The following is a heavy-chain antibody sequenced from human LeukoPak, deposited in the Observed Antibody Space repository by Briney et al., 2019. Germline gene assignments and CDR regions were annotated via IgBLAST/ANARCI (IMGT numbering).Heavy chain of an antibody. J-gene: IGHJ4*02. CDR2: INWNGGST. D-gene: IGHD3-3*01. CDR3: ARTSFDFWSGYYPRDPILFDY. Sequence: TGGSLRLSCAASGFTFDDYGMSWVRQAPGKGLEWVSGINWNGGSTGYADSVKGRFTISRDNAKNSLYLQMNSLRAEDTAVYYCARTSFDFWSGYYPRDPILFDYWGQGTLVTVSS. V-gene: IGHV3-20*04. CDR1: GFTFDDYG.